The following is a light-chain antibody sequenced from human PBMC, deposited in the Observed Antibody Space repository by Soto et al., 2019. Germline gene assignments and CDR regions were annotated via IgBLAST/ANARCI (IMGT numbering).Light chain of an antibody. Sequence: EIMMTQSPATLSVSPGESATLAGRASQSVSSNLAWHQQKPGQAPRILMYDASTRATGISARFSGSGSGTEFTLTISSLQSEDFAVYYCQQYHNWPITFGQGTRLENK. CDR1: QSVSSN. J-gene: IGKJ5*01. CDR3: QQYHNWPIT. CDR2: DAS. V-gene: IGKV3-15*01.